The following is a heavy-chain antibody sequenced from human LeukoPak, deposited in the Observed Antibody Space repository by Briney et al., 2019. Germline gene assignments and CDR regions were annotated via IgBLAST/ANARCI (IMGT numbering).Heavy chain of an antibody. D-gene: IGHD1-26*01. V-gene: IGHV1-69*13. Sequence: VKVSCKASGGTLSSYAISWVRQAPGQGLEWMGGIIPIFGTANYAQKFQGRVTITADKSTSTAYMELSSLRSEDTAVYYCAGIVGATHYYYYMDVWGKGTTVTVSS. CDR1: GGTLSSYA. CDR3: AGIVGATHYYYYMDV. J-gene: IGHJ6*03. CDR2: IIPIFGTA.